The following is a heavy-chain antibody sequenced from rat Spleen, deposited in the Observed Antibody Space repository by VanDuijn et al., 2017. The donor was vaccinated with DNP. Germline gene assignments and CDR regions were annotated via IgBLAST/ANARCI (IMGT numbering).Heavy chain of an antibody. J-gene: IGHJ2*01. CDR1: GLSITNNFK. CDR2: LTNAGTT. D-gene: IGHD4-6*01. V-gene: IGHV3-3*01. CDR3: AIQLGVFDY. Sequence: EVLLQESGPGLVKPSQSLSLTCSVTGLSITNNFKWTWIRKFPGNKLDGMGYLTNAGTTDYKPSLKSRISITTDTSKNQFFLQVNSMTTEDTATYYCAIQLGVFDYWGQGVPVTVSS.